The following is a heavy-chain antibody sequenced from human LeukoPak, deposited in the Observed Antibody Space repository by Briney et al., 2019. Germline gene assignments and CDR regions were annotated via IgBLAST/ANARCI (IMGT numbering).Heavy chain of an antibody. Sequence: GGSLRLSCAASGFTFSSHALSWVRQAPGKGLEWVSTTTASGATTYYADSVRGRFTISRDNSKNTLYLQMNSLRAGDTALYYCARLYNWNEGFDYWGQGTLVTVSS. J-gene: IGHJ4*02. D-gene: IGHD1-20*01. CDR3: ARLYNWNEGFDY. V-gene: IGHV3-23*01. CDR2: TTASGATT. CDR1: GFTFSSHA.